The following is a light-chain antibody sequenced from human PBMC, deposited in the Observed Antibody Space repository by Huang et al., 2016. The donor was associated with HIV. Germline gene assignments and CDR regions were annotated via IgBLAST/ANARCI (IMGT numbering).Light chain of an antibody. J-gene: IGKJ2*01. Sequence: EVVMTQSPATLSVSPGERVALSCRASQNVKNNLAWYQRKPGQGPRLLIYDASTRATNLPARFSGSGSGTEFTLAISSLQSEDFAVYYCQHYNNWPPRYTFGQGTKLEI. CDR3: QHYNNWPPRYT. CDR1: QNVKNN. V-gene: IGKV3-15*01. CDR2: DAS.